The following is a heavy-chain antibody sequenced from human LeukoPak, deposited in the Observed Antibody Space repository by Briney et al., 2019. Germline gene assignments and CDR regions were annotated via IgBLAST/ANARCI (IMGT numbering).Heavy chain of an antibody. CDR3: AKARSRSSASSDY. CDR1: GYTFTGYY. J-gene: IGHJ4*02. D-gene: IGHD6-6*01. V-gene: IGHV1-2*02. CDR2: INPNSGDT. Sequence: ASVKVSCKASGYTFTGYYMHWVRPAPGQGLEWMGWINPNSGDTNYAQKFQGRVTMTRDTSTSTAYVDLTSLRSDDTAVYYCAKARSRSSASSDYWGQGTLVTVSS.